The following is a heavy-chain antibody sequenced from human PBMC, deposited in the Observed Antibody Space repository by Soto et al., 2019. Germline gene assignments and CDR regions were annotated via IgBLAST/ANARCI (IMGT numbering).Heavy chain of an antibody. CDR1: GGTLSSYA. CDR2: IIPIFGTA. CDR3: ARPLSYSSSWYYFDY. J-gene: IGHJ4*02. V-gene: IGHV1-69*06. Sequence: SVKVSCKASGGTLSSYAISWVRQAPGQGLEWMGGIIPIFGTANYAQKFQGRVTITADKSTSTAYMELSSLRSEDTAVYYCARPLSYSSSWYYFDYWGQGTLVTVSS. D-gene: IGHD6-13*01.